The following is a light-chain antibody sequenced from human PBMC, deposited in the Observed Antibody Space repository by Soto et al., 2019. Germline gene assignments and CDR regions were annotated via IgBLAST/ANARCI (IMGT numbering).Light chain of an antibody. CDR1: SSDVGGYNY. CDR3: SSYTSSSSWV. J-gene: IGLJ3*02. CDR2: EVS. Sequence: QSVLTQPTSVAGSTGQSITISCTGTSSDVGGYNYVSWYQQHPGKAPKLMIYEVSNRPSGVSNRFSGSKSGNTASLTISGLQAEDEAEYYCSSYTSSSSWVFGGGTKLTVL. V-gene: IGLV2-14*01.